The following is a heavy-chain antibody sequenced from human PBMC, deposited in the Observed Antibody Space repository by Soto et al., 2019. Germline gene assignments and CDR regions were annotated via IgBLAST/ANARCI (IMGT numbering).Heavy chain of an antibody. J-gene: IGHJ5*02. Sequence: ASVKVSCKASGYTFTSYGISWVRQAPGQGLEWMGWISAYNGNTNYAQKLQGRVTMTTDTSTSTAYMELRSLRSEDTAVYYCAREGMLGYCSGGSCFNWFDPWGQGTLVTVPQ. CDR2: ISAYNGNT. D-gene: IGHD2-15*01. CDR1: GYTFTSYG. CDR3: AREGMLGYCSGGSCFNWFDP. V-gene: IGHV1-18*01.